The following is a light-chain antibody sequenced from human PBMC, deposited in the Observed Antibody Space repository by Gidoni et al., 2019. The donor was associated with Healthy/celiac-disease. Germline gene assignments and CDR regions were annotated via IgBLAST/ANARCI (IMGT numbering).Light chain of an antibody. V-gene: IGKV1-39*01. CDR3: QQSYSTPRT. CDR2: AAS. CDR1: QSISSY. Sequence: DVQMTTSPASLSASVGDRVTIPCRASQSISSYFNWYQQKPGKAPKLLIYAASSLQSGVPSRFSGSGSGTDFTLTISSLQPEDFATYYCQQSYSTPRTFGQGTKVEIK. J-gene: IGKJ1*01.